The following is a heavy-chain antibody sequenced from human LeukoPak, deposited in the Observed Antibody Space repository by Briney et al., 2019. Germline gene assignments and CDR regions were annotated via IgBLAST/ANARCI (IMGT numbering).Heavy chain of an antibody. CDR3: ARAGAEASPVGVSWFDP. CDR2: IYYSGST. Sequence: NPSETLSLTCIVSGGSISSYYWSWIRQPPGKGLEWIGYIYYSGSTKYNPSLKSRVTISVDKSKSQFSLKLSSVTAADTAAYYCARAGAEASPVGVSWFDPGARERWSPSPQ. D-gene: IGHD3-3*01. J-gene: IGHJ5*02. V-gene: IGHV4-59*01. CDR1: GGSISSYY.